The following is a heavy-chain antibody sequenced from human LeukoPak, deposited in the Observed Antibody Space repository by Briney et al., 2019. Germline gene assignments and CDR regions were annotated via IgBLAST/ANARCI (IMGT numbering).Heavy chain of an antibody. J-gene: IGHJ4*02. V-gene: IGHV1-69*13. CDR1: RGTFSSYA. D-gene: IGHD5-18*01. CDR2: IIPIFGTA. CDR3: ARDLSQLWLHY. Sequence: SVKVSCKASRGTFSSYAISWVRQAPGQGLEWMGGIIPIFGTANYAQKFQGRVTITADESTSTAYMELSSLRSEDTAVYYCARDLSQLWLHYWGQGTLVTVSS.